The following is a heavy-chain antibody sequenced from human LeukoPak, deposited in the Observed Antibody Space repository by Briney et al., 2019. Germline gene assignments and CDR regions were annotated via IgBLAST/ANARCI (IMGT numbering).Heavy chain of an antibody. Sequence: SVKVSCKASGGTFSSYAISWVRQAPGQGLEWMGRIIPIFGTANYAQKFQGRVTITTNESTSTAYMELSSLRSEDTAVYYCARDSGYDSSGYYSPGAFDIWGQGTMVTVSS. J-gene: IGHJ3*02. V-gene: IGHV1-69*05. CDR3: ARDSGYDSSGYYSPGAFDI. D-gene: IGHD3-22*01. CDR2: IIPIFGTA. CDR1: GGTFSSYA.